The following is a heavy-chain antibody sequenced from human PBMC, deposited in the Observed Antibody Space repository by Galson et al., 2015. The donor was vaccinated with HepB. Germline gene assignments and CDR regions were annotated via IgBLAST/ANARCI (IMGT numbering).Heavy chain of an antibody. J-gene: IGHJ6*02. Sequence: SLRLSCAASGFTVSSNYMSWVRQAPGKGLEWVSVIYSGGSTYYADSVKGRFTISRDNSKNTLYLQMNSLRAEDTAVYYCARGVGDYDILTGKGYYYYGMDVWGQGTTVTVSS. CDR2: IYSGGST. V-gene: IGHV3-66*01. CDR3: ARGVGDYDILTGKGYYYYGMDV. D-gene: IGHD3-9*01. CDR1: GFTVSSNY.